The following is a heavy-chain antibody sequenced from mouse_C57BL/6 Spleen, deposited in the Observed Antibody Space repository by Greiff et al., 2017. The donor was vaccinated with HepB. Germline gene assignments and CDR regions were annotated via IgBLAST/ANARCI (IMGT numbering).Heavy chain of an antibody. CDR1: GYTFTSYT. J-gene: IGHJ3*01. CDR2: INPSSGYT. D-gene: IGHD4-1*01. V-gene: IGHV1-4*01. CDR3: ASPLITGSFAY. Sequence: QVQLQQSGAELARPGASVKMSCKASGYTFTSYTMHWVKQRPGQGPEWIGYINPSSGYTKYNQKFKDKATLTADKSSSTAYMQLSSLTSEDSAVYYCASPLITGSFAYWGQGTLVTVSA.